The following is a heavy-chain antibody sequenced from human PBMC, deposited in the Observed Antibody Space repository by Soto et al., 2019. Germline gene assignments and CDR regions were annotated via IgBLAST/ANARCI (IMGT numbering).Heavy chain of an antibody. V-gene: IGHV1-69*01. CDR3: ARSRSWVDHYYYYGMDV. D-gene: IGHD2-15*01. CDR2: IIPIFGTA. Sequence: QVQLVQSGAEVKKPGSSVKVSCKASGGTFSSYAISWVRQAPGQGLEWMGGIIPIFGTANYAQKFQGRVTITEDESRSTGYMELSSLRSEDTAVYYCARSRSWVDHYYYYGMDVWGQGTTVTVSS. CDR1: GGTFSSYA. J-gene: IGHJ6*02.